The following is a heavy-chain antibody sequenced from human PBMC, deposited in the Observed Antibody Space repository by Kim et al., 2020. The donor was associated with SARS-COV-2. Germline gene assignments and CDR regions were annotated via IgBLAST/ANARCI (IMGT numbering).Heavy chain of an antibody. J-gene: IGHJ6*02. D-gene: IGHD1-26*01. CDR1: GFTFSSYE. CDR2: ISSSGSTI. CDR3: ARVSSYRGYYYGMDV. Sequence: GGSLRLSCAASGFTFSSYEMNWVRQAPGKGLEWVSYISSSGSTIYYADSVKGRFTISRDNAKNSLYLQMNSLRAEDTAVYYCARVSSYRGYYYGMDVWGQGTTVTVSS. V-gene: IGHV3-48*03.